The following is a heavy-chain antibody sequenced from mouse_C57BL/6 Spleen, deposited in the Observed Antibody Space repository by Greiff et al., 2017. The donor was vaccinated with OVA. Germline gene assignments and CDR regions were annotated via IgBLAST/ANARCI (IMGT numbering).Heavy chain of an antibody. V-gene: IGHV5-4*01. Sequence: EVKLVESGGGLVKPGGSLKLSCAASGFTFSSYAMSWVRQTPEKRLEWVATISDGGSYTYYPDNVKGRFTISRDNAKNNLYLQMSHLKSEDTAMYYCARDPSSDFDVWGTGTTVTVSS. CDR3: ARDPSSDFDV. CDR1: GFTFSSYA. J-gene: IGHJ1*03. CDR2: ISDGGSYT.